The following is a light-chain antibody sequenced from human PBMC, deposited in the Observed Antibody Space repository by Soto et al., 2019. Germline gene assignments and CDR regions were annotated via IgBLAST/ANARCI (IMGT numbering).Light chain of an antibody. CDR1: QGISDY. V-gene: IGKV1-9*01. Sequence: DIQLTQSPSFLSASVGDRVTISCRASQGISDYLAWYQQKPGKAPKLLIYGASTLQSGVPSRFSGSAAGTEFTLTISSLQPEDFATYFCQQFNAYPLTFGGGTKLEIK. J-gene: IGKJ4*01. CDR3: QQFNAYPLT. CDR2: GAS.